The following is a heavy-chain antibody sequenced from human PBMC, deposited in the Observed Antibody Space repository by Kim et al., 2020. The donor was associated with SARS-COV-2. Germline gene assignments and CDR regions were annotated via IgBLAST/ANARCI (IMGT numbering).Heavy chain of an antibody. CDR1: GFTFSSYG. J-gene: IGHJ4*02. V-gene: IGHV3-30*18. CDR3: AKSRTRDYYGSGQTDY. D-gene: IGHD3-10*01. CDR2: ISYDGSNK. Sequence: GGSLRLSCAASGFTFSSYGMHWVRQAPGKGLEWVAVISYDGSNKYYADSVKGRFTISRDNSKNTLYLQMNSLRAEDTAVYYCAKSRTRDYYGSGQTDYWGQGTLVTVSS.